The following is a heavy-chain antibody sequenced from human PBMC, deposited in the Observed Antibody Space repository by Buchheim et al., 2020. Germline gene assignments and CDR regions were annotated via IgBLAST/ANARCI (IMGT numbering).Heavy chain of an antibody. Sequence: EVQLVESGGDLVTPGGSLRLSCAASGFTVTNAWMSWVRQAPGKGLEWVGSIKSKTDGEKIDYAAPVKGRFTMSSDDSKHTMYLQMDSLKTEDTAVYYCTTGKSAMVAWGYYWGQGTL. CDR3: TTGKSAMVAWGYY. D-gene: IGHD5-18*01. J-gene: IGHJ4*02. CDR2: IKSKTDGEKI. V-gene: IGHV3-15*01. CDR1: GFTVTNAW.